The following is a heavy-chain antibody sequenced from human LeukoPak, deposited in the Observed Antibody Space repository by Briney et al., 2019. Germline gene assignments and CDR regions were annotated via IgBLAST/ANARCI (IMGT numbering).Heavy chain of an antibody. CDR1: GYTFTMYY. J-gene: IGHJ6*03. CDR2: IIPIFGTA. D-gene: IGHD3-3*01. V-gene: IGHV1-69*05. CDR3: ARLVPDDFWSGYLDYYYMDV. Sequence: SVKVSCKASGYTFTMYYIHWVRQAPGQGLEWMGGIIPIFGTANYAQKFQGRVTITTDESTSTAYMELSSLRSEDTAVYYCARLVPDDFWSGYLDYYYMDVWGKGTTVTVSS.